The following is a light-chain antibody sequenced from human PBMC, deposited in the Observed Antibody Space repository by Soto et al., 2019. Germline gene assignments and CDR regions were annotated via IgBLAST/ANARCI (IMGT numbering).Light chain of an antibody. CDR1: QSVSSTY. V-gene: IGKV3-20*01. CDR2: GAS. Sequence: EIVLTQSPGTLSLSPGERATLSSRASQSVSSTYLAWYQQKPGQAPSLLMYGASRRATGIPERFSGSGSGTDFTLTISRLEPEDFAVYYCQQYGRSPRTFGQGTKVDIK. CDR3: QQYGRSPRT. J-gene: IGKJ1*01.